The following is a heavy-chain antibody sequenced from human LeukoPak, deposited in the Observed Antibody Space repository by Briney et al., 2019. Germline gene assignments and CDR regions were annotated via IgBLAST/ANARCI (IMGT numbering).Heavy chain of an antibody. CDR2: IIPILGIA. J-gene: IGHJ5*02. Sequence: SVKVSCKASGGTFSSYAISWVRQAPGQGLGWMGRIIPILGIANYAQKFQGRVTMTEDTSTDTAYMELSSLRSEDTAVYYCATDLVATMSWFDPWGQGTLVTVSS. V-gene: IGHV1-69*04. D-gene: IGHD5-12*01. CDR3: ATDLVATMSWFDP. CDR1: GGTFSSYA.